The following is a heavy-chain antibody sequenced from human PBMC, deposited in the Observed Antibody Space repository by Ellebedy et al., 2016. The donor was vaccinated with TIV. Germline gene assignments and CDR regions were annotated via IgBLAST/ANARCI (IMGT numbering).Heavy chain of an antibody. V-gene: IGHV1-46*01. Sequence: ASVKVSCKASGYTFTGYYMHWVRQAPGQGLQWMGVLKATDGSTIYTQKFQGRVSMTRDTSTNTIYMELSSLRSDDTAVYYCAIGYCSGGSCYSKHYWGQGTLVTVSS. CDR2: LKATDGST. CDR3: AIGYCSGGSCYSKHY. J-gene: IGHJ4*02. CDR1: GYTFTGYY. D-gene: IGHD2-15*01.